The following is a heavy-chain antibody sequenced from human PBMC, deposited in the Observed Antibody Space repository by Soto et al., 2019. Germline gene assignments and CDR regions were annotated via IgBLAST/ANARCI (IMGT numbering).Heavy chain of an antibody. D-gene: IGHD3-16*01. CDR1: GFTFSSYA. CDR3: GENPLGYGGYGMDV. CDR2: ISGSGGST. Sequence: EVQLLESGGGLVQPGGSLRLSCAASGFTFSSYAMSWVRQAPGKGLEWVSAISGSGGSTYYADSVKGRFTISRDNSKNPVDLEMKRLRAGEKAVNLLGENPLGYGGYGMDVWGQGTTVTVSS. V-gene: IGHV3-23*01. J-gene: IGHJ6*02.